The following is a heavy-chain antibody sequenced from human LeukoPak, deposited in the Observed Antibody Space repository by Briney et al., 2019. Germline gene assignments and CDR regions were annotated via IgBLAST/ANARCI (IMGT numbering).Heavy chain of an antibody. Sequence: GGSLRLSCAASGFTVSSNYMSWVRQAPGKGLEWVAVISYDESNKDYADSVKGRFTISRDNSKNTVFLQMNSLRVEDTAIYYCARPGRGPFDYWGQGTLVTVSS. J-gene: IGHJ4*02. D-gene: IGHD3-10*01. V-gene: IGHV3-30-3*01. CDR2: ISYDESNK. CDR3: ARPGRGPFDY. CDR1: GFTVSSNY.